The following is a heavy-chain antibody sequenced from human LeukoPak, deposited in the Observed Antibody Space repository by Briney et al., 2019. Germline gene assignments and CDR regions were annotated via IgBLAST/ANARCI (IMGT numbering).Heavy chain of an antibody. Sequence: VASVKVSCKASGGTFSSYAISWVRQAPGQGLEWMGGIIPTFGTANYAQKFQGRVTITADESTSTAYMELSSLRSEDTAVYYCARDPTLHCSGGSCYSGFDYWGQGTLVTVSS. J-gene: IGHJ4*02. D-gene: IGHD2-15*01. V-gene: IGHV1-69*13. CDR1: GGTFSSYA. CDR2: IIPTFGTA. CDR3: ARDPTLHCSGGSCYSGFDY.